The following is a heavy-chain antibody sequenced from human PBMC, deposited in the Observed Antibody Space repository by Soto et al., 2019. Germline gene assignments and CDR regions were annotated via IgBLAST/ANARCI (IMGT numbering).Heavy chain of an antibody. CDR3: ARLVGGIAAAGAWYYYYMDV. D-gene: IGHD6-13*01. V-gene: IGHV3-21*01. J-gene: IGHJ6*03. Sequence: NWVRQAPGKGLEWVSSISSSSSYIYYAESVKGRFTISRDNAKNSLYLQMNSLRAEDTAVYYCARLVGGIAAAGAWYYYYMDVWGKGTTVTVS. CDR2: ISSSSSYI.